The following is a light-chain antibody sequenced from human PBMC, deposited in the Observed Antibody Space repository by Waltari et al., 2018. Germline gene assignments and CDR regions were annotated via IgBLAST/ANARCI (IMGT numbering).Light chain of an antibody. Sequence: DIVMTQSPESLAWSLGERATIPSRSIESLLYTPNNQNFLPWYQRKTGQPPKLLFYWASVRESGVPDRFSASGSGTDFILSISSLQAEDVAVYYCQQYYTSPLTFGGGTKVEIK. CDR3: QQYYTSPLT. CDR2: WAS. V-gene: IGKV4-1*01. J-gene: IGKJ4*01. CDR1: ESLLYTPNNQNF.